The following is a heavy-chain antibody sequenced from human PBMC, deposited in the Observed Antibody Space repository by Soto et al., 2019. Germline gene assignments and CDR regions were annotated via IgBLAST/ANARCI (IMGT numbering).Heavy chain of an antibody. J-gene: IGHJ3*01. Sequence: SLRLSCAASGFTFNNYGMHWVRQAPGKGLEWVATISNDGSDKYYADSVKGRLTISRDNSKITVYLQMNSLRAEETAVYYCAKDQGIAASHGIDWGQGTMVTVSS. CDR1: GFTFNNYG. CDR2: ISNDGSDK. V-gene: IGHV3-30*18. CDR3: AKDQGIAASHGID. D-gene: IGHD6-13*01.